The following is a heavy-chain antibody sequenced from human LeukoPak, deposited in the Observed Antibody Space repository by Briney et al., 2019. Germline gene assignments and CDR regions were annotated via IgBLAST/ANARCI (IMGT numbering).Heavy chain of an antibody. CDR3: ARKRITIFGVSRGFDY. V-gene: IGHV4-34*01. J-gene: IGHJ4*02. D-gene: IGHD3-3*01. Sequence: SETLSLTCAVYGGSFSGYYWSWIRQPPGKGLDWIGEINHSGSTNYNPSLKRRVTISVDTPKNQFSLKLSSVPAADTAVYYCARKRITIFGVSRGFDYWGQGTLVTVSS. CDR2: INHSGST. CDR1: GGSFSGYY.